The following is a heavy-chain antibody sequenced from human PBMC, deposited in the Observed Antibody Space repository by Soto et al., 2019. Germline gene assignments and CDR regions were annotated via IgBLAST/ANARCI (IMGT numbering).Heavy chain of an antibody. CDR1: GGPMTTTIW. D-gene: IGHD3-16*01. Sequence: QVQLQESGPGLVKPSETLSLTCTVSGGPMTTTIWWAWVRLPPGKGLEWIGELHHDGTTNYNPSLESRITMSLDKSNNHFSLKLTSVTAADTAIYYCATQTISYTWGVWGRGTTLTVSS. CDR2: LHHDGTT. V-gene: IGHV4-4*02. J-gene: IGHJ6*02. CDR3: ATQTISYTWGV.